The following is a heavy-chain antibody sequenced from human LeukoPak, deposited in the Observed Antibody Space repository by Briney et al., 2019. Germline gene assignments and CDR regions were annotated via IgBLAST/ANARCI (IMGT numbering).Heavy chain of an antibody. CDR2: VYHSGST. CDR1: GGSINSSIYF. J-gene: IGHJ4*02. V-gene: IGHV4-39*02. Sequence: SETLSLTCSVSGGSINSSIYFWGWVRQPPGKGLEWIGSVYHSGSTYYNPSLKSRVTLSVDTSKNQFYLKLSSVTAADTAVYYCAKDSSGFVYWGQGTLVTVSS. CDR3: AKDSSGFVY. D-gene: IGHD6-19*01.